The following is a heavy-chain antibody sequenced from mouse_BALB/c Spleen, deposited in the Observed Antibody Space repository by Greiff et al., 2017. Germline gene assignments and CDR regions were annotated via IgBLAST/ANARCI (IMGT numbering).Heavy chain of an antibody. Sequence: EVKLQESGGGLVKPGGSLKLSCAASGFTFSSYTMSWVRQTPEKRLEWVATISSGGSYTYYPDSVKGRFTISRDNAKNTLYLQMSSLKSEDTAMYYCTREYGNYLAWFAYWGQGTLVTVSA. D-gene: IGHD2-10*02. J-gene: IGHJ3*01. CDR3: TREYGNYLAWFAY. CDR1: GFTFSSYT. V-gene: IGHV5-6-4*01. CDR2: ISSGGSYT.